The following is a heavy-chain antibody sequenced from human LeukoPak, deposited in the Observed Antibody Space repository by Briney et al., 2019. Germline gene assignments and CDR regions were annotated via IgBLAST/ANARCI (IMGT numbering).Heavy chain of an antibody. CDR2: INHSGST. Sequence: SDTLSLMCAVYGGSFSGYYWIWIREPPGKGLEWIGEINHSGSTNYNTSIKSRVTISVDTSKNQFSLKLSSVTAADTAVYYCARGLSGYDYRPDNWFDPWGQGTLVTVSS. CDR1: GGSFSGYY. J-gene: IGHJ5*02. D-gene: IGHD5-12*01. V-gene: IGHV4-34*01. CDR3: ARGLSGYDYRPDNWFDP.